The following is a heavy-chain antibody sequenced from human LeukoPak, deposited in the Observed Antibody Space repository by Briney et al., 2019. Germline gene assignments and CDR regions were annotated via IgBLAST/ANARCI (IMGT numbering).Heavy chain of an antibody. CDR1: GYTFTGYY. D-gene: IGHD3-10*01. CDR3: ARENYPMVPYYYYYYMDV. J-gene: IGHJ6*03. Sequence: ASVKVSCKASGYTFTGYYMHWVRQAPGQGLEWMGWINPNSGGTNYAQKFQGRVTMTRDTSISTAYMELSRLRSDDTAVYYCARENYPMVPYYYYYYMDVWGKGTTVTVSS. V-gene: IGHV1-2*02. CDR2: INPNSGGT.